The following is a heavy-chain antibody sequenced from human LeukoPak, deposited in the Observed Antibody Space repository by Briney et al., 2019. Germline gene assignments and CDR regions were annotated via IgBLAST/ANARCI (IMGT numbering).Heavy chain of an antibody. Sequence: ASVKVSCKASGGTFTSYYMHWVRQAPGQGLEWMGIINPSGGSTSYAQKFQGRVTMTRDTSTSTVYMELSSLRSEDTAVYYCAREYGRLAFDYWGQGTLVTVSS. V-gene: IGHV1-46*01. J-gene: IGHJ4*02. CDR2: INPSGGST. CDR1: GGTFTSYY. D-gene: IGHD1-14*01. CDR3: AREYGRLAFDY.